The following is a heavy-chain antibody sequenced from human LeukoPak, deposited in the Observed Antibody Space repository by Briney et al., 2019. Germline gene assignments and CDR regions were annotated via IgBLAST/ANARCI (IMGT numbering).Heavy chain of an antibody. CDR2: IYYSGST. J-gene: IGHJ4*02. CDR3: ASGLSSGWYVDY. CDR1: GGSVSSGSYY. Sequence: SETLSLTCTVSGGSVSSGSYYWSWIRQPPGKGLEWIGYIYYSGSTNYNPSLKSRVTISVDTSKNQFSLKLSSVTAADTAVYYCASGLSSGWYVDYWGQGTLVTVSS. D-gene: IGHD6-19*01. V-gene: IGHV4-61*01.